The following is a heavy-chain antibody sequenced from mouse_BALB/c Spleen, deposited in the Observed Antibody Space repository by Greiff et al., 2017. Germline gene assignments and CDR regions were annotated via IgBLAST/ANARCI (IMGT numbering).Heavy chain of an antibody. CDR1: GYSITSGYY. J-gene: IGHJ4*01. V-gene: IGHV3-6*02. D-gene: IGHD1-2*01. Sequence: EVKLMESGPGLVKPSQSLSLTCSVTGYSITSGYYWNWIRQFPGNKLEWMGYISYDGSNNYNPSLKNRISITRDTSKNQFFLKLNSVTTEDTATYYCTITNYAMDYWGQGTSVTVSS. CDR2: ISYDGSN. CDR3: TITNYAMDY.